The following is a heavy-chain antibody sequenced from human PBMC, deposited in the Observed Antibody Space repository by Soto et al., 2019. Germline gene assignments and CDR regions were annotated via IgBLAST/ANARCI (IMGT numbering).Heavy chain of an antibody. D-gene: IGHD4-17*01. J-gene: IGHJ4*02. V-gene: IGHV4-39*02. CDR3: ARLPGDSLLLGITY. CDR2: IYYSGST. Sequence: SETLSLTCTVSGGSIVSGGSISNSNYYWGWIRQPPGKGLEWIGGIYYSGSTYYNPSLKSRVTISVDTSKNHFSLKLSSVTAADTAVYYCARLPGDSLLLGITYWGQGTLVTVSS. CDR1: GGSISNSNYY.